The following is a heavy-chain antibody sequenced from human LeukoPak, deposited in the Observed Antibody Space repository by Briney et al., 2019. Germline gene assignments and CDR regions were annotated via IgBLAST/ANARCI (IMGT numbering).Heavy chain of an antibody. CDR1: GFTFSIYG. Sequence: GGSLRLSCAASGFTFSIYGMHWVRQAPGKGLEWVAVISHDGRNKFYGDSVKGRFNISRDNSKDTLDLQMNSLRVEDTAVYYCAKGSDLVRCSGGSCSSYYYYGLDGLGQGTTVTVSS. CDR2: ISHDGRNK. V-gene: IGHV3-30*18. J-gene: IGHJ6*02. CDR3: AKGSDLVRCSGGSCSSYYYYGLDG. D-gene: IGHD2-15*01.